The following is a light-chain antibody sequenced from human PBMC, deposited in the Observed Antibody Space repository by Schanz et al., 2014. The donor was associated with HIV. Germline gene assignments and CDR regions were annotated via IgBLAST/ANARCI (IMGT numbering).Light chain of an antibody. CDR1: QYISRW. CDR3: QQYDTYPYT. J-gene: IGKJ2*01. CDR2: QAS. V-gene: IGKV1-5*03. Sequence: DIQMTQSPSTLSASVGDGVTLTCRASQYISRWLAWYQQKPGQAPHLLIYQASTLQTGVSSRFRGGGSGTDFTLTITTLQPEDFATYYCQQYDTYPYTFGQGTTLDLK.